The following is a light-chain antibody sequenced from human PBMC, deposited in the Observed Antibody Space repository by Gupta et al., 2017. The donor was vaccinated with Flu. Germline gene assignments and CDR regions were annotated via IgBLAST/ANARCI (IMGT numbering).Light chain of an antibody. CDR3: QQSDTTPWS. CDR1: QTVTNY. Sequence: DIQMTQSPPSLSPSVGDRVTITCRASQTVTNYLNWYQQRPGNAPKLLIYSTSTLQSGVPSRCSGSGSGTDFTLTISSLQPEDVATYYCQQSDTTPWSFGQGTQVEIK. CDR2: STS. V-gene: IGKV1-39*01. J-gene: IGKJ1*01.